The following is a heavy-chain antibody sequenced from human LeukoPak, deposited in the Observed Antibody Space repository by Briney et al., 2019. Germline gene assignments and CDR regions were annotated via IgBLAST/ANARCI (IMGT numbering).Heavy chain of an antibody. V-gene: IGHV3-7*03. D-gene: IGHD3-3*01. CDR1: GFTFSSYW. Sequence: GGSLRLSCVASGFTFSSYWMSWVRQAPGKGLEWVANIKQDGSEKFYVDSVKGRFTISRDNAKNSLYLQMNSLRAEDTAVYYCARGITIFGVVTSVYYYGMDVWGQGTTVTVSS. CDR2: IKQDGSEK. J-gene: IGHJ6*02. CDR3: ARGITIFGVVTSVYYYGMDV.